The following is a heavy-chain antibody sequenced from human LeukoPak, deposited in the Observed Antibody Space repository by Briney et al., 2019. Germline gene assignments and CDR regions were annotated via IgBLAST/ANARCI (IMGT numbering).Heavy chain of an antibody. V-gene: IGHV1-2*02. CDR3: AKDLRYSSSWSSGWFDP. Sequence: ASVKVSCKASGYTFTDYYMHWVRQAPGQGLEWMGWINPNSGGTNYAQTFQGRVTMTRDTSINTAYMELRRLRPDDTAVYYCAKDLRYSSSWSSGWFDPWGQGTLVTVSA. CDR2: INPNSGGT. D-gene: IGHD6-13*01. CDR1: GYTFTDYY. J-gene: IGHJ5*02.